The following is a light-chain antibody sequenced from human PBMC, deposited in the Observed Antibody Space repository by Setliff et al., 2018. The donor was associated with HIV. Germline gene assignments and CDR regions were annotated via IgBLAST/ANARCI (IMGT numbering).Light chain of an antibody. CDR2: DVS. CDR1: SSDVGGYDY. V-gene: IGLV2-14*03. Sequence: QSALTQPASVSGSPGQSITISCTGTSSDVGGYDYVSWYQQHPGEAPKLMIYDVSNRPSGVSNRFSGSKSGNTASLTISGLQAEDEADYYCSSYTFSTSLEVIFGGGTKVTVL. J-gene: IGLJ2*01. CDR3: SSYTFSTSLEVI.